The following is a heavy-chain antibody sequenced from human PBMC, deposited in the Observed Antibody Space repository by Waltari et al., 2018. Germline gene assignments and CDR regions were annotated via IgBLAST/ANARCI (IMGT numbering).Heavy chain of an antibody. Sequence: EVQLVETGGGLIQPGGSLRLSCAASGFTVSSNYMSWVPQAPGKGLEWVSVIYSGGSTYYADSVKGRFTISRDNSKNTLYLQMNSLRAEDTAVYYCATEGVGATGDFDYWGQGTLVTVSS. CDR1: GFTVSSNY. J-gene: IGHJ4*02. CDR2: IYSGGST. D-gene: IGHD1-26*01. V-gene: IGHV3-53*02. CDR3: ATEGVGATGDFDY.